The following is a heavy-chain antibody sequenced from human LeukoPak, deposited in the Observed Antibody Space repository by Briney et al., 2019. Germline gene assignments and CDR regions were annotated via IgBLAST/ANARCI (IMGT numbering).Heavy chain of an antibody. J-gene: IGHJ5*02. D-gene: IGHD3-3*01. CDR2: ISAYNGNT. CDR1: GYTFTSYG. Sequence: ASVRVSCKASGYTFTSYGISWVRQAPGQGLEWMGWISAYNGNTNYAQKLQGRVTMTTDTSTSTAYMELRSLRSDDTAVYYCARDGTIFVENWFDPWGQGTLVTVSS. CDR3: ARDGTIFVENWFDP. V-gene: IGHV1-18*01.